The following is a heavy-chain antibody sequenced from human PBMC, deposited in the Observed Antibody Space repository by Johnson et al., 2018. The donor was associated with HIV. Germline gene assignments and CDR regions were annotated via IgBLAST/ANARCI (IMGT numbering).Heavy chain of an antibody. D-gene: IGHD1-26*01. CDR1: GFIFSSHW. Sequence: VQLVESGGGVVRPGGSLRLSCAASGFIFSSHWMQWVRQAPGKGLMCVSRINADGSSTNYADSVKGRFTISRDNAKNTLYLQMHSLRAEDTAVYYCARGGGDYYRDAFDIWGQGTMVAVSS. CDR2: INADGSST. CDR3: ARGGGDYYRDAFDI. J-gene: IGHJ3*02. V-gene: IGHV3-74*02.